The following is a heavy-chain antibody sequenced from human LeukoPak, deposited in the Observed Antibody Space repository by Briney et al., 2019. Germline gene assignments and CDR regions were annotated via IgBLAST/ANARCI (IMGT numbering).Heavy chain of an antibody. J-gene: IGHJ1*01. D-gene: IGHD3-3*01. Sequence: GGSLRLSCAASGFTFSSYSMNWVRQAPGKGLEWVSSIGSSSSYMYYTDSVKGRFAISRDNAKNSLYLQMNSLRAEDTAVYYCARDTSRGIEYFQYWGQGTLVTVSS. V-gene: IGHV3-21*01. CDR2: IGSSSSYM. CDR3: ARDTSRGIEYFQY. CDR1: GFTFSSYS.